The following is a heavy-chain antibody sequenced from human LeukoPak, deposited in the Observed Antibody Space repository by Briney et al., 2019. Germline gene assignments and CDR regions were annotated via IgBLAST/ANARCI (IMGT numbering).Heavy chain of an antibody. CDR2: ISWDSGSI. D-gene: IGHD6-19*01. Sequence: PGRSLRLSCAASRFTFDDYAMLWVRQAPGKGLEWVSDISWDSGSIGYAVSVKGRFTISRDNAKHSVYLQMNSLRADDTALYYCANVPLADIAVAGYFDYWGRGNLVTVSS. CDR1: RFTFDDYA. V-gene: IGHV3-9*01. CDR3: ANVPLADIAVAGYFDY. J-gene: IGHJ4*02.